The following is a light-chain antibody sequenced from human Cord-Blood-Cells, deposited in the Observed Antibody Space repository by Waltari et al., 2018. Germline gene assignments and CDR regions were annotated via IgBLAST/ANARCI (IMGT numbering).Light chain of an antibody. J-gene: IGKJ4*01. V-gene: IGKV3-15*01. CDR2: GAS. CDR3: QQYNNGPPLT. CDR1: QSVSST. Sequence: EIVMTQSPATLSVSPGGRATLSCRASQSVSSTLAWYQQKPGQAPRLLIYGASTRATGIPARFSGSGSGTEFTLTISSLQSEDFAVYDCQQYNNGPPLTFGGGTKVEIK.